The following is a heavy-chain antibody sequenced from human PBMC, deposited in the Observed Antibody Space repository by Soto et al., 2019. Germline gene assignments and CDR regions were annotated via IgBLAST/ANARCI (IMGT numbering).Heavy chain of an antibody. CDR3: ASVRRTLYGMDV. D-gene: IGHD3-10*02. CDR2: IYSGDTT. Sequence: EVQLVESGGGLIQPGGSLRLSCAASGFTVSSNYMSWVRQAPGKGLEWVSVIYSGDTTYYADSVKGRFTTSRDHSKNTLYLQMNSLSAEDTAVYSCASVRRTLYGMDVWGQGTTVTVSS. V-gene: IGHV3-53*01. CDR1: GFTVSSNY. J-gene: IGHJ6*02.